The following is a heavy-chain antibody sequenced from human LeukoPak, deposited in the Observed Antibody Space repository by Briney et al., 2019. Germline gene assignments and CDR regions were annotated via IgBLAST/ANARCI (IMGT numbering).Heavy chain of an antibody. CDR2: ISAYNGNT. Sequence: ASVKVSCKASGYTFTSYGISWVRQAPRQGLEWMEWISAYNGNTNYAQKLQGRVTMTTDTSTSTAYMELRSLRSDDTAVYYCARGTYYYDSSGYPPLYWGQGTLVTVSS. D-gene: IGHD3-22*01. CDR1: GYTFTSYG. V-gene: IGHV1-18*01. CDR3: ARGTYYYDSSGYPPLY. J-gene: IGHJ4*02.